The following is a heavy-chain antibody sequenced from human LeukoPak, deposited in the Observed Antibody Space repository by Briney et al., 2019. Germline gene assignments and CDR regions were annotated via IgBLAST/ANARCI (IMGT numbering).Heavy chain of an antibody. D-gene: IGHD1-26*01. V-gene: IGHV3-23*01. J-gene: IGHJ4*02. CDR1: GGTFSSYA. CDR2: ISGSGGST. CDR3: AKDPGSGSYDY. Sequence: ASVKVSCKASGGTFSSYAMSWVRQAPGKGLEWVSAISGSGGSTYYADSVKGRFTISRDNSKNTLYLQVNSLRAEDTAVYYCAKDPGSGSYDYWGQGTLVTVFS.